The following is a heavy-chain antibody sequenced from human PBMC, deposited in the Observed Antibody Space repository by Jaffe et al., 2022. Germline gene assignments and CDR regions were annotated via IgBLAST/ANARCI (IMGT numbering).Heavy chain of an antibody. D-gene: IGHD3-22*01. CDR3: ARDRRNIVVAGTHLPRY. CDR2: INTHNGDT. CDR1: GYTFTNYG. J-gene: IGHJ4*02. V-gene: IGHV1-18*01. Sequence: QVHLVQSESEVKKPGASVKVSCEASGYTFTNYGITWVRQAPGQGLEWMGWINTHNGDTKYAQNFQGRVTVTTDTVTKTVYLELKTLRSDDTAIYYCARDRRNIVVAGTHLPRYWGQGTLVTVAS.